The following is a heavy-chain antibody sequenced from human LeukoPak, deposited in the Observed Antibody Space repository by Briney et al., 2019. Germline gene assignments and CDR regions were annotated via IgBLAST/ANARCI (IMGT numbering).Heavy chain of an antibody. CDR1: GYTFTGYY. CDR3: ARVLRWLLTDY. J-gene: IGHJ4*02. D-gene: IGHD3-22*01. CDR2: FKPNSGGT. V-gene: IGHV1-2*02. Sequence: ASVKVSCNASGYTFTGYYMHWVRHAPGQGLELMGWFKPNSGGTNYAQKFQGRVTMTRDTSISTAYMELSRLRSDDTAVYYCARVLRWLLTDYWGQGTLVTVSS.